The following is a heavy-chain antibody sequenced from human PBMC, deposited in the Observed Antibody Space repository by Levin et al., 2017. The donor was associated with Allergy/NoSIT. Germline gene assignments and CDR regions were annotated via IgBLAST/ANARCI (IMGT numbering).Heavy chain of an antibody. CDR2: ISYTGTT. V-gene: IGHV4-39*02. Sequence: SSETLSLTCTVSGGSISSNNYYWGWIRQPPGKGLEWIGSISYTGTTYYNPSLKSRVTISVDTSKNHFSLKLSSVTAADTAVYYCARRVNAIVGASGGVDPWGQGTLVTVSS. J-gene: IGHJ5*02. CDR1: GGSISSNNYY. CDR3: ARRVNAIVGASGGVDP. D-gene: IGHD1-26*01.